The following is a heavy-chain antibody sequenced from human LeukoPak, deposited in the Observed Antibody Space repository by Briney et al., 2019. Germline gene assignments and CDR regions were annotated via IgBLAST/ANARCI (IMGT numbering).Heavy chain of an antibody. D-gene: IGHD3-22*01. J-gene: IGHJ6*04. V-gene: IGHV4-39*07. CDR2: MYYSGTT. Sequence: NPSETLSFTCTVSGGSVSSSSYYWGWIRQPPGKGLEWIGSMYYSGTTYYNPSLKSRVTISVDTSKNQFSLKLSSVTAADTAVYYCAREEAHYDTTGYPPDVWGKGTTVTVSS. CDR3: AREEAHYDTTGYPPDV. CDR1: GGSVSSSSYY.